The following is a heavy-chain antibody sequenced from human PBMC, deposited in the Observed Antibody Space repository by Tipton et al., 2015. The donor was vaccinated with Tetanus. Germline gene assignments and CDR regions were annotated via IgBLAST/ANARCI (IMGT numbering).Heavy chain of an antibody. CDR2: INQSGST. Sequence: TLSLTCTVSGGSISSYYWSWIRQPPGKGLEWIGEINQSGSTNYNPSLKSRVTISVDPSRNQFSLRLSSVTAADTAMYYCARGLLRDLATTPAVYWGQGTLVTVSS. J-gene: IGHJ4*02. V-gene: IGHV4-34*01. D-gene: IGHD1-26*01. CDR1: GGSISSYY. CDR3: ARGLLRDLATTPAVY.